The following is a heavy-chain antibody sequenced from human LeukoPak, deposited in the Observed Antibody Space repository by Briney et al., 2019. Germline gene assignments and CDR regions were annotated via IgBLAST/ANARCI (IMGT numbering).Heavy chain of an antibody. Sequence: SETLSLTCAVYGGSFSGYYWSWIRQPPGKGLEWIGEINHSGSTNYNPSLKSRVTMSVDTSKNQFSLKLSSVTAADTAVYYCARGRSGWAGAFDIWGQGTMVTVSS. CDR3: ARGRSGWAGAFDI. CDR2: INHSGST. J-gene: IGHJ3*02. V-gene: IGHV4-34*01. D-gene: IGHD1-14*01. CDR1: GGSFSGYY.